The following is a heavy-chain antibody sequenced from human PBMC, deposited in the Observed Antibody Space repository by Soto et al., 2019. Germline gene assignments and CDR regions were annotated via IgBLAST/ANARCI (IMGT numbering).Heavy chain of an antibody. V-gene: IGHV4-31*03. CDR2: ISYSGST. CDR1: GGSISSGGHY. J-gene: IGHJ6*02. Sequence: QVQLQESGPGLVKPSQTLSLTCTVSGGSISSGGHYWSWIRQHPVRGLEWIGYISYSGSTYYNPSLKSRVTISVDTSKNQFSLKLSSVTAADTAVYYCARASSGSKDGMDVWGQGTTVTVSS. CDR3: ARASSGSKDGMDV. D-gene: IGHD3-10*01.